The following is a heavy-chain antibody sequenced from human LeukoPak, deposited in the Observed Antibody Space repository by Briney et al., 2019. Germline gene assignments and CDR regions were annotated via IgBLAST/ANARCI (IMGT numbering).Heavy chain of an antibody. D-gene: IGHD2-15*01. CDR1: GFTFNNYA. CDR2: IIGSGGTT. CDR3: VKGGGYSYSYAMDV. V-gene: IGHV3-23*01. J-gene: IGHJ6*02. Sequence: GWSLRLSCAASGFTFNNYAMSWVRQAPGKRLEWVSSIIGSGGTTYTADSVKGRFIISRDNSRNTLFLQMNILSTDDTAVYFCVKGGGYSYSYAMDVWGQGTTVTVSS.